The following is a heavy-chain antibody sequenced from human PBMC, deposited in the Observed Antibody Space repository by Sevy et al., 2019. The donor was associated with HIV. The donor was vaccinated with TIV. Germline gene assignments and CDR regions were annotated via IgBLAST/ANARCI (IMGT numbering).Heavy chain of an antibody. CDR2: IVVGSDNR. J-gene: IGHJ4*02. CDR1: GFTFSSSA. D-gene: IGHD3-22*01. V-gene: IGHV1-58*01. Sequence: ASVKVSCKASGFTFSSSAVQWVRQASGQRLEWIGWIVVGSDNRNYAQKFQERVTITRDMSTSTVYMELSSLRSEDTAVYYCAADPLGSSGSYFDYWGQGTLVTVSS. CDR3: AADPLGSSGSYFDY.